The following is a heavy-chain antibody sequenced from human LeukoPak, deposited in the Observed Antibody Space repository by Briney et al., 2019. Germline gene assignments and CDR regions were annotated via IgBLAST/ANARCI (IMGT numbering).Heavy chain of an antibody. Sequence: SETLSLTCTVSGGSISSYYWSWIRQPAGKGLEWIGSIYYSGSTYYNPSLKSRVTISVDTSKNQFSLKLSSVTAADTAVYYCARDRYYSSGYYYHDYWGQGTLVTVSS. V-gene: IGHV4-4*07. CDR1: GGSISSYY. CDR2: IYYSGST. D-gene: IGHD3-22*01. J-gene: IGHJ4*02. CDR3: ARDRYYSSGYYYHDY.